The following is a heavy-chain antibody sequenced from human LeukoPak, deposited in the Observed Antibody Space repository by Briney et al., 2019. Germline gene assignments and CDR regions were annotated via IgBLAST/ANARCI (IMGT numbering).Heavy chain of an antibody. CDR1: GFTLRSNY. CDR2: IYSGGNT. Sequence: PGGSLSLSCAASGFTLRSNYMSWVRQAPGKGLEWVSVIYSGGNTYYADSVKGRFTISRDNSKNTLYLQMNSLRAEDTAVYYCAKEGGRWYGVDACELWGQGTMVTVSS. CDR3: AKEGGRWYGVDACEL. J-gene: IGHJ3*01. V-gene: IGHV3-53*01. D-gene: IGHD6-13*01.